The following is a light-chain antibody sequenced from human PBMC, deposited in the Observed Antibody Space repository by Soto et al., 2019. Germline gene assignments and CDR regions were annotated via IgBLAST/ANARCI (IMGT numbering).Light chain of an antibody. CDR2: AAS. J-gene: IGKJ2*01. CDR1: QSVGSL. V-gene: IGKV1-39*01. CDR3: QQSYSLPYT. Sequence: DTQMTQSPSSLSASVGDRVTITCRASQSVGSLLNWFQQKPGKAPKLLIYAASTLQSGAPSRFSGSGAGTDFTLIISSLQPEDFATYYCQQSYSLPYTFGQGTKREI.